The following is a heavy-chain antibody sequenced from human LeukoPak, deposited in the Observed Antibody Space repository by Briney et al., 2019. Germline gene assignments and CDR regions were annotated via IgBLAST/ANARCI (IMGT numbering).Heavy chain of an antibody. V-gene: IGHV1-2*02. Sequence: ASVKVSCKASGYTFTDYYLHWVRQAPGQGLEWMGWINPDSGGTYFAQKFQGRVTMTRDTSISTAYMELSRLGSDDTAVYYCARDPHYYDSTNPLDYWGQGTLVTVFS. CDR1: GYTFTDYY. D-gene: IGHD3-22*01. CDR2: INPDSGGT. CDR3: ARDPHYYDSTNPLDY. J-gene: IGHJ4*02.